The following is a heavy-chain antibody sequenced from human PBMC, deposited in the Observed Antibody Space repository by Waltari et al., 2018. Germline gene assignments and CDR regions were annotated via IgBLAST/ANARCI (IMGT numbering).Heavy chain of an antibody. D-gene: IGHD6-13*01. Sequence: EVQLVESGGGLVQPGGSLRLSCAASGFTFSSYEMNWVRQAPGKGVELVSYIGSSGSPIYYADSVKGRFTISRDNAKSSLYLQMNSLRAEDTAVYYCAREVASAGTDYYFDYWGQGTLVTVSS. CDR3: AREVASAGTDYYFDY. V-gene: IGHV3-48*03. CDR1: GFTFSSYE. CDR2: IGSSGSPI. J-gene: IGHJ4*02.